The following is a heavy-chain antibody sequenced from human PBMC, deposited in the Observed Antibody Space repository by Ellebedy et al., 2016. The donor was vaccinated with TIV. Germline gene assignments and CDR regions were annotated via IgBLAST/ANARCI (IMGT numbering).Heavy chain of an antibody. CDR2: INSKSDGGTT. D-gene: IGHD2-8*01. Sequence: GESLKISCAASGCTFSNAWMNWVCQALGKGIEWVGRINSKSDGGTTDQAAPVKGRFIISRDDSQKTVYVLMNSLKTEDTAVYYCTTVYFGRAYWGQGTLVTVAS. CDR3: TTVYFGRAY. CDR1: GCTFSNAW. J-gene: IGHJ4*01. V-gene: IGHV3-15*01.